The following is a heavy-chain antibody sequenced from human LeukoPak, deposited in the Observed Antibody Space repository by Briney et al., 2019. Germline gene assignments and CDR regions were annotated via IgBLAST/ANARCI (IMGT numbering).Heavy chain of an antibody. CDR3: ARGSGFSGH. J-gene: IGHJ4*02. CDR1: GXSIXSXX. Sequence: SETLSLTCTVSGXSIXSXXXXXXXXPPXXXXXWXGYIYYSGSXDYNPSLKSRVTISVDTSKNQFSLKLSSVTAADTAVYYCARGSGFSGHWGQGTLVTVSS. V-gene: IGHV4-59*01. CDR2: IYYSGSX. D-gene: IGHD5-12*01.